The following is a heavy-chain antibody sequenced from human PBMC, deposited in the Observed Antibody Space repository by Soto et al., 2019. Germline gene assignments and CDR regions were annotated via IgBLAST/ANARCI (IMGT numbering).Heavy chain of an antibody. CDR3: ARDLEAAAAYDAFDI. CDR1: GGSISSSSYF. V-gene: IGHV4-39*07. Sequence: PSETLSLTCTVSGGSISSSSYFWGWIRQPPGKGLEWIGSIYYSGSTYYNPSLKSRVTISVDTSKNQFSLKLSSVTAADTAVYYCARDLEAAAAYDAFDIWGQGTMVTVSS. J-gene: IGHJ3*02. CDR2: IYYSGST. D-gene: IGHD6-13*01.